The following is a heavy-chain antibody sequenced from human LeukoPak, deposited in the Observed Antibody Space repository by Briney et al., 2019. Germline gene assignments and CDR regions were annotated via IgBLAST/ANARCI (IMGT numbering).Heavy chain of an antibody. CDR1: GYTFTGYY. CDR2: INPNRGGT. J-gene: IGHJ4*02. CDR3: ARVVVPAPPRHYYFDY. V-gene: IGHV1-2*02. Sequence: GASVKVSCKASGYTFTGYYMHWVRQAPGQGLEWMGWINPNRGGTNYAQKFQGRVAMTRDTSISTAYMELSRLRSDDTAVYYCARVVVPAPPRHYYFDYWGQGTLVTVSS. D-gene: IGHD2-2*01.